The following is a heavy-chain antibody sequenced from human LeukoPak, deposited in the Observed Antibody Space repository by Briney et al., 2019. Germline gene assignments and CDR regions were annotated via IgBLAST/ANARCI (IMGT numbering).Heavy chain of an antibody. CDR1: GFTFSSYW. D-gene: IGHD3-10*01. V-gene: IGHV3-7*01. J-gene: IGHJ4*02. CDR3: ARERMYSGSGSTFPYYDY. CDR2: IKPDGSEK. Sequence: PGGSLRLPCAASGFTFSSYWMSWVRQSPGKGLEWVANIKPDGSEKYYVDSVKGRFTISRDNARNALFLEMNSLRAEDTAVYYCARERMYSGSGSTFPYYDYWGQGTLVIVSS.